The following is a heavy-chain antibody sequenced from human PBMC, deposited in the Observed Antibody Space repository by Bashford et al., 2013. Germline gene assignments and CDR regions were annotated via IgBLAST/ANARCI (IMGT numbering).Heavy chain of an antibody. CDR2: ISTYYGNT. J-gene: IGHJ4*02. CDR3: ARDTGYSGSGRLDY. Sequence: ASVKGLPARASGYAFTSYGISWVRQAPGQGLEWLGWISTYYGNTNYAQKVQVRLTLTTDTPTSTAYMELRSLRSDDTAVYFCARDTGYSGSGRLDYWGQGT. CDR1: GYAFTSYG. V-gene: IGHV1-18*01. D-gene: IGHD3-10*01.